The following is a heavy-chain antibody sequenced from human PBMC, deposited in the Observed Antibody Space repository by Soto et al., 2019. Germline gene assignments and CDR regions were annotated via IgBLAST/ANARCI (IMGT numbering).Heavy chain of an antibody. CDR1: GAAVSSESYC. CDR2: IYNSGNT. CDR3: ARGRDDNYYGMDV. J-gene: IGHJ6*02. Sequence: SETLSLTCTVSGAAVSSESYCWSWIRQPPGKGLEWIGYIYNSGNTNYKPSLKSRVTLAVDTSKNQFSLKLNSVTAADTAVYYCARGRDDNYYGMDVWSQGTTVTVSS. D-gene: IGHD1-1*01. V-gene: IGHV4-61*01.